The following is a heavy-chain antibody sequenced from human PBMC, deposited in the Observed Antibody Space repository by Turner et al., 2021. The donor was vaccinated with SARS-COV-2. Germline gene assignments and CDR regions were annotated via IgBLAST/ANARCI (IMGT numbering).Heavy chain of an antibody. CDR2: FDPEDGET. J-gene: IGHJ4*02. Sequence: QVQLVQSGAEVKKPGASVKVSCKVSGYTLTELSMPWVRQAPGKGLEWMGGFDPEDGETSYAQKFQGRVTMTENTSTDTAYMELSSLRSEDTAVYYCATGYAYCSSDCSMDYWGQGTQVAVSS. V-gene: IGHV1-24*01. D-gene: IGHD2-21*02. CDR1: GYTLTELS. CDR3: ATGYAYCSSDCSMDY.